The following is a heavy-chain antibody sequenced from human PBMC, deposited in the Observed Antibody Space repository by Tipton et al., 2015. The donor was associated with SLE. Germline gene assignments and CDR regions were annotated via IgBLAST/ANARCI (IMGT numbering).Heavy chain of an antibody. CDR3: ARDAYHPDYYYYYYMDV. CDR2: IDYSGST. Sequence: TLSLTCTVSTDSISNYYWSWIWQPPGKELEWIGYIDYSGSTNYNPSLKSRVTISVDTSKNQFSLKLSSVTAADTAVYYCARDAYHPDYYYYYYMDVWGRGTTVTVSS. D-gene: IGHD2-2*01. V-gene: IGHV4-59*01. J-gene: IGHJ6*03. CDR1: TDSISNYY.